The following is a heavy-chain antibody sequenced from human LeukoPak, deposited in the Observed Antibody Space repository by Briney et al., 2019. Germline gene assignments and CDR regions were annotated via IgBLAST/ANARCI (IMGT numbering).Heavy chain of an antibody. Sequence: GESLKISCKGSGYSFTSYWIGWVRQMPGKGLEWMGIIYPGDSDTRYNPSFQGQVTISADKSISTAYLQWSSLKASDTAMYYCASGYCSGGSCYGYYYGMDVWGQGTTVTVSS. CDR3: ASGYCSGGSCYGYYYGMDV. D-gene: IGHD2-15*01. CDR1: GYSFTSYW. V-gene: IGHV5-51*01. CDR2: IYPGDSDT. J-gene: IGHJ6*02.